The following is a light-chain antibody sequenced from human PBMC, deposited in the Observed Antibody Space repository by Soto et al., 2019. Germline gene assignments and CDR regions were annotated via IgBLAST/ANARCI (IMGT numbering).Light chain of an antibody. V-gene: IGLV1-40*01. CDR3: QSYDSSLRGV. Sequence: QSVLTQPPSVSGAPGQRVTISCTWSSSNIGAGNDVHWYQQHPRIAPKLLIFGNINRPSGVPDRLSGSKSGTSASLAITGLQAEDEADYYCQSYDSSLRGVFGGGTQLTVL. CDR2: GNI. J-gene: IGLJ2*01. CDR1: SSNIGAGND.